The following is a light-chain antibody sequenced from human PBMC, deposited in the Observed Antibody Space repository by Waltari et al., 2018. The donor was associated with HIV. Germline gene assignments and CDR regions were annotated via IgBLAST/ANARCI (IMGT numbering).Light chain of an antibody. CDR1: SSNIGSNT. Sequence: GQRVTISCSGSSSNIGSNTVNWYQQLPGTAPKLLIYSNNQRPSGVPDRFPGSKSGTSASLAISGLQSEDEADYYWAAWDGSLNGRVVFGGGTKLTVL. CDR2: SNN. J-gene: IGLJ2*01. V-gene: IGLV1-44*01. CDR3: AAWDGSLNGRVV.